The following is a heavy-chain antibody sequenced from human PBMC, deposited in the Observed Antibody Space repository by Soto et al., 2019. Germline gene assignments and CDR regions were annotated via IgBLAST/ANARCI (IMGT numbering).Heavy chain of an antibody. J-gene: IGHJ4*02. CDR2: ISYDGRYK. V-gene: IGHV3-30*04. CDR1: GFTCSNYA. CDR3: ARPTIAARPSPIDY. D-gene: IGHD6-6*01. Sequence: QVQLVESGGGVVQPGRSLRLSCAASGFTCSNYAMHWVRQAPGKGLEWVAVISYDGRYKFYADSVQDRFTISRDDSKNTLDLQVNSLRAADTAVYYCARPTIAARPSPIDYWGQGTLVTVSS.